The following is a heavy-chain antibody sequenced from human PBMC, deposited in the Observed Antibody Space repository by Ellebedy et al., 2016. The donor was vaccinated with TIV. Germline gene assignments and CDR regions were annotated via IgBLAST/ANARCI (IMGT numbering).Heavy chain of an antibody. CDR2: ISGSGGST. V-gene: IGHV3-23*01. D-gene: IGHD3-22*01. Sequence: GESLKISCAASGFTFSSYAMSWVRQAPGKGLEWVSAISGSGGSTYYADSVKGRFTISRDNSKNTLYLQMNSLRAEDTAVYYCVEIPGGASMIVVAWGQGTLVTVSS. J-gene: IGHJ4*02. CDR3: VEIPGGASMIVVA. CDR1: GFTFSSYA.